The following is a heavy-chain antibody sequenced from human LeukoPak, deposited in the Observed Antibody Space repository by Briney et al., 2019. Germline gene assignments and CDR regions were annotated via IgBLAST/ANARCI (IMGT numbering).Heavy chain of an antibody. J-gene: IGHJ4*02. Sequence: GASVKVSCKASGYTFTGYYMHWVRRAPGQGLEWMGRINPNSGGTNYAQKFQGRVAMTRDTSISTAYMELSRLRSDDTAVYYCARATYGDYEDYWGQGTLVTVSS. D-gene: IGHD4-17*01. CDR2: INPNSGGT. V-gene: IGHV1-2*06. CDR1: GYTFTGYY. CDR3: ARATYGDYEDY.